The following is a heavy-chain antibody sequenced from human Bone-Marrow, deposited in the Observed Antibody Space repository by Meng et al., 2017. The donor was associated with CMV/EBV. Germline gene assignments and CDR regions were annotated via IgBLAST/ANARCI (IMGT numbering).Heavy chain of an antibody. J-gene: IGHJ3*02. CDR1: GGTFSSYA. CDR2: IIPILGIA. Sequence: SVKVSCKASGGTFSSYAISWVRQAPGQGLEWMGGIIPILGIANYAQKFQGRVTITADKSTSTAYMELSRLRSDDTAVYYCARERAIAARSTNDAFDIWGQGTMVTVSS. CDR3: ARERAIAARSTNDAFDI. V-gene: IGHV1-69*10. D-gene: IGHD6-6*01.